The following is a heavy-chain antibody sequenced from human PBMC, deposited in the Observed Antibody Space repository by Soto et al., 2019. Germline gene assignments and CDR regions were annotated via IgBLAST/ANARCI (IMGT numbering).Heavy chain of an antibody. CDR3: ARGEAGTTRVKSYYYGMDV. CDR2: ISAYNGNT. V-gene: IGHV1-18*04. CDR1: GYTFTSYG. Sequence: ASVKVSCKASGYTFTSYGISWVRQDPGQGLEWMGWISAYNGNTNYAQKLQGRVTMTTDTSTSTAYMELRSLRSDDTAVYYCARGEAGTTRVKSYYYGMDVWGQGTTVTVSS. J-gene: IGHJ6*02. D-gene: IGHD1-7*01.